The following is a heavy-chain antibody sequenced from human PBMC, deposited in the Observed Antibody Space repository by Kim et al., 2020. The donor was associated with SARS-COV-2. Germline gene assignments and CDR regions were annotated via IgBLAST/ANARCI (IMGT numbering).Heavy chain of an antibody. D-gene: IGHD6-13*01. V-gene: IGHV5-51*01. CDR3: ARSSGAAAGPHPFDY. Sequence: PSFQGQVTISADKSISTAYLQWSSLKASDTAMYYCARSSGAAAGPHPFDYWGQGTLVTVSS. J-gene: IGHJ4*02.